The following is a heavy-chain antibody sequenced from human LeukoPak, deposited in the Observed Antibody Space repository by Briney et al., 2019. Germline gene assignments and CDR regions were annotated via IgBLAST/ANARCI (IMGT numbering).Heavy chain of an antibody. V-gene: IGHV1-2*02. CDR3: ARELDIAARLDVFGYYFDY. CDR1: GYTFTGYY. D-gene: IGHD6-6*01. Sequence: ASVKVSCKASGYTFTGYYMHWVRQAPGQGLEWMGWINPNSGGTNYAQKLQGRVTMTTDTSTSTAYMELRSLRSDDTAVYYCARELDIAARLDVFGYYFDYWGQGTLVTVSS. CDR2: INPNSGGT. J-gene: IGHJ4*02.